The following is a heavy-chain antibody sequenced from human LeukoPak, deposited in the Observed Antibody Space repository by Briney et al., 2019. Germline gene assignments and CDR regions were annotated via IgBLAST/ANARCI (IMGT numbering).Heavy chain of an antibody. CDR2: IYYSGST. J-gene: IGHJ4*02. D-gene: IGHD6-19*01. Sequence: SETLSLTCTVSGGSISSYYWSWIRQPPGKGLEWIGYIYYSGSTNYNPSLKSRVTISVDTSKNQFSLKLSSVTAADTAVYYCARNNGHGGSGFDYWGQGTLVTVSS. CDR3: ARNNGHGGSGFDY. V-gene: IGHV4-59*01. CDR1: GGSISSYY.